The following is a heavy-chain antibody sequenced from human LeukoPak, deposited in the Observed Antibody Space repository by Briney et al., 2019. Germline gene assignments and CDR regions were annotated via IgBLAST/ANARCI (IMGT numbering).Heavy chain of an antibody. Sequence: SETLSLTCAVYGGSFSDYYWSWIRQPPGKGLVWIGEINHSGSTNYNPSLKSRVTISVDTSKNQFSLKLSSVTAADTAVYYCARTPRYSGWTLGYWGQGTLVTVSS. J-gene: IGHJ4*02. CDR1: GGSFSDYY. CDR3: ARTPRYSGWTLGY. CDR2: INHSGST. V-gene: IGHV4-34*01. D-gene: IGHD6-19*01.